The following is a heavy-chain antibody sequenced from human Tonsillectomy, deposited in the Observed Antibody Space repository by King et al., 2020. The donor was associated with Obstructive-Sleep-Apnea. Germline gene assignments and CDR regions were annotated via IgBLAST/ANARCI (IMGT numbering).Heavy chain of an antibody. CDR3: ALVEYYDYVWGSYRPPYDY. CDR2: ISNSSNTI. CDR1: GFTFGSYS. J-gene: IGHJ4*02. V-gene: IGHV3-48*04. D-gene: IGHD3-16*02. Sequence: VQLVESGGGLVQPGGSLRLSCAASGFTFGSYSMNWVRQAPGKGLEWVSYISNSSNTIYYADSVKGRFTISRDNAKNSLYLQMNSLRAEDTAVYYCALVEYYDYVWGSYRPPYDYWGQGTLVTVSS.